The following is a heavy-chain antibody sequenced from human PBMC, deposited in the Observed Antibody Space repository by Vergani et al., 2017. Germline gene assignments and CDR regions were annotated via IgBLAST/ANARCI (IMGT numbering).Heavy chain of an antibody. J-gene: IGHJ4*02. D-gene: IGHD3-16*01. CDR3: ARGPFGPQFDPLKPGYYLDH. V-gene: IGHV1-46*01. CDR1: GYIFINYY. Sequence: QVQLVQSGAEVQKPGASMKISCKASGYIFINYYMHWVRQAPGQRLEWLGIINPGDGSTKYAHKFQGRVTVTRDTSTNIVYMEVSSLTSEDTAIYYCARGPFGPQFDPLKPGYYLDHWGQGTPVTVSS. CDR2: INPGDGST.